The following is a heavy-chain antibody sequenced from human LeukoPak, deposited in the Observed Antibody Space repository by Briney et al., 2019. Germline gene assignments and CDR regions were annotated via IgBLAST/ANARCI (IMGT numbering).Heavy chain of an antibody. CDR2: ISGSGGST. J-gene: IGHJ5*02. D-gene: IGHD2-15*01. V-gene: IGHV3-23*01. Sequence: PGGSLRLSCAASGFTFSDYYMSWIRQAPGKGLEWVSAISGSGGSTYYADSVKGRFTISRDNSKNTLYLQMNSLRAEDTAVYYCAKDGGPWFDPWGQGTLVTVSS. CDR3: AKDGGPWFDP. CDR1: GFTFSDYY.